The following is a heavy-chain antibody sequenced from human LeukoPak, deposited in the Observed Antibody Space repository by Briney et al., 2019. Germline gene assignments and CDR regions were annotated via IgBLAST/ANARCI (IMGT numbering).Heavy chain of an antibody. J-gene: IGHJ5*02. CDR3: AKDYNILTGYYVNWFDP. D-gene: IGHD3-9*01. V-gene: IGHV3-30*02. CDR1: GFTFSTYG. CDR2: IRYDGSNK. Sequence: PGGSLRLSCAASGFTFSTYGMHWVRQAPGKGLEWVAFIRYDGSNKYYADSVKGRFTISRDNTKNTLYLQMNSLRVEDTAVYYFAKDYNILTGYYVNWFDPWGQGTLVTVSS.